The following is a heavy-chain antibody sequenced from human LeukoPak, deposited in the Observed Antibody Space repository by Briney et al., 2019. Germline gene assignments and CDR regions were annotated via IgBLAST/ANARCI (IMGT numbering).Heavy chain of an antibody. D-gene: IGHD3-22*01. Sequence: SETLSLTCAVYGGSFSGYYWSWIRQPPGKGLEWIGEINHSGSTNYNPSLKSRVTISVDTSKNQFSLKLSSVTAADTAVYYCARAKRSGYYYYFAYWGQGTLVTVSS. J-gene: IGHJ4*02. CDR3: ARAKRSGYYYYFAY. CDR1: GGSFSGYY. CDR2: INHSGST. V-gene: IGHV4-34*01.